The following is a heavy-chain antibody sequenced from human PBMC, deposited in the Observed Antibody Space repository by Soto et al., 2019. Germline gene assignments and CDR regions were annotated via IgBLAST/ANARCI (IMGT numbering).Heavy chain of an antibody. CDR3: ARIPGIVVAGTRKVYYDY. CDR2: IDPNSGGT. D-gene: IGHD6-19*01. Sequence: ASVKVSCKASGYTFTGYYMHWVRQAPGQGLEWMGWIDPNSGGTNYAQKFQGRVTMTRDTSISTAYMELTRVRSDETAVYYCARIPGIVVAGTRKVYYDYWGQGTQVTVSS. J-gene: IGHJ4*02. CDR1: GYTFTGYY. V-gene: IGHV1-2*02.